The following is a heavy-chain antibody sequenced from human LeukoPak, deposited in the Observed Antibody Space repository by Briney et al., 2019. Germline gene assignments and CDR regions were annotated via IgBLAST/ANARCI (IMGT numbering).Heavy chain of an antibody. Sequence: PGRSLRLSCAATGFTFSGYSVNWVRQAPGKGLEWVSSISSSSSYIYYADSVKGRFTISRDNAKNSVFLQMNSLRAEDTAVYYCARGGLGFGELFCVYWGQGTLVTVSS. J-gene: IGHJ4*02. CDR2: ISSSSSYI. CDR3: ARGGLGFGELFCVY. V-gene: IGHV3-21*01. CDR1: GFTFSGYS. D-gene: IGHD3-10*01.